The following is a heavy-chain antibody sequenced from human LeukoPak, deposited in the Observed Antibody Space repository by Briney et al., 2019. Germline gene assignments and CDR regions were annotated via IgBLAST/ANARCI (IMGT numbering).Heavy chain of an antibody. CDR2: ISYDGSNK. D-gene: IGHD4-17*01. J-gene: IGHJ4*02. CDR3: AKAGPGATVSHFDY. Sequence: RAGGSLRLSCAASGSTFSSYAMHWVRQAPGKGLEWVAIISYDGSNKYYADSVKGRFTISRDNSKNTLYLQMNSLRAEDTAVYYCAKAGPGATVSHFDYWGQGTLVTVSS. CDR1: GSTFSSYA. V-gene: IGHV3-30*04.